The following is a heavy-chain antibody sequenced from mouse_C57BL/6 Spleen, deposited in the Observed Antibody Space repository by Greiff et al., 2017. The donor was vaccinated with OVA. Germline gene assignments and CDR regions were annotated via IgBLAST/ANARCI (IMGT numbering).Heavy chain of an antibody. D-gene: IGHD3-2*02. J-gene: IGHJ3*01. V-gene: IGHV1-50*01. Sequence: VQLQQPGAELVKPGASVKLSCKASGYTFTSYWMQWVKQRPGQGLEWIGEIDPSDSYTNYNQKFKGKATLTVDTSSSTAYMQLSSLTSEDSAVYYCARPTAQATWFDYWGQGTLVTVSA. CDR2: IDPSDSYT. CDR1: GYTFTSYW. CDR3: ARPTAQATWFDY.